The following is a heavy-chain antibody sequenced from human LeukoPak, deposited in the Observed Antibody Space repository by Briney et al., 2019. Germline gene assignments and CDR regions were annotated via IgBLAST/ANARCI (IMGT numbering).Heavy chain of an antibody. CDR3: ARLDSGSSYFDY. CDR1: GNSITTYW. J-gene: IGHJ4*02. CDR2: IFPGDSDT. V-gene: IGHV5-51*01. D-gene: IGHD1-26*01. Sequence: GESLKISCKASGNSITTYWIGWVRQKPGKGLEWMGLIFPGDSDTKYSPSFQGQVTISADKSISTAYLQWSSLKASDTAMYYCARLDSGSSYFDYWGQGTLVTVSS.